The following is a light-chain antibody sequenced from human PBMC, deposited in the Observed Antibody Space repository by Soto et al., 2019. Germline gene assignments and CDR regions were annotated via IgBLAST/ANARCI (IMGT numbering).Light chain of an antibody. V-gene: IGLV1-47*01. Sequence: QSVLTHPPSASGTPGQRVTISCSGSNSNIGNNYAYWYQQLPGTAPKLLMYRNNQRPSGVPDRFSGSKSGTSASLAISGLRSEDEADYYCAAWDDSLSGVVFGGGTKLTVL. J-gene: IGLJ2*01. CDR1: NSNIGNNY. CDR2: RNN. CDR3: AAWDDSLSGVV.